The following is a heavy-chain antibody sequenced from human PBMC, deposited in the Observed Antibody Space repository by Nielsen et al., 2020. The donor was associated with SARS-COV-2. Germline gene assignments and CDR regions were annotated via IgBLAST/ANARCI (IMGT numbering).Heavy chain of an antibody. Sequence: SVKVSCKASGYTFTSYAISWVRQAPGQGLEWMGRIIPILGIANYAQKFQGRVTITADKSTSTAYMELSSLRSEDTAVYYCARDEIRWGYYFDYWGQGTLVTVSS. CDR2: IIPILGIA. CDR1: GYTFTSYA. D-gene: IGHD4-23*01. CDR3: ARDEIRWGYYFDY. V-gene: IGHV1-69*04. J-gene: IGHJ4*02.